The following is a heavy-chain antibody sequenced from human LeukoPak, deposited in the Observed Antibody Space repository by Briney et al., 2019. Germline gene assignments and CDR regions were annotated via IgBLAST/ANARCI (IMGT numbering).Heavy chain of an antibody. CDR2: IYTSGST. Sequence: PSETLSLTCTVSGGSISSYYWSWIRQPAGKGLEWIGRIYTSGSTNYNPSLKSRVTISVDTSKNQFSLKLSSVTAADTAVYYCARLRVYYYDSSGYSLGAFDIWGQGTMVTVSS. J-gene: IGHJ3*02. CDR1: GGSISSYY. CDR3: ARLRVYYYDSSGYSLGAFDI. V-gene: IGHV4-4*07. D-gene: IGHD3-22*01.